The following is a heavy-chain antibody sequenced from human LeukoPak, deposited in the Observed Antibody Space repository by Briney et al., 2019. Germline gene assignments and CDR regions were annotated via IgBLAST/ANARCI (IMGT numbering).Heavy chain of an antibody. CDR1: GFNFIQAW. D-gene: IGHD2-8*01. CDR2: IKENAVGGAI. Sequence: GGSLRLSCGASGFNFIQAWTSWARQTPGKGLEWIGRIKENAVGGAIDYAAPVQGRFTISRDDSRNTVYLDMNSLKTDDTAVYYCTAGLGLTNDDSWGQGTLVTVSS. CDR3: TAGLGLTNDDS. J-gene: IGHJ4*02. V-gene: IGHV3-15*01.